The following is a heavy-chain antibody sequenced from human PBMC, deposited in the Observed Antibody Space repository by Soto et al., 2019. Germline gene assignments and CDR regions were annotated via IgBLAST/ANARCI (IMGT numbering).Heavy chain of an antibody. D-gene: IGHD4-17*01. Sequence: PGGSLRLSCAASGFTFSSYGMHWVRQAPGKGLEWVSVIYSGGSTYYADSVKGRFTISRDNSKNTLYLQMNSLRAEDTAVYYCARGSPVYGDFDYWGQGTLVTVSS. CDR3: ARGSPVYGDFDY. J-gene: IGHJ4*02. CDR1: GFTFSSYG. V-gene: IGHV3-NL1*01. CDR2: IYSGGST.